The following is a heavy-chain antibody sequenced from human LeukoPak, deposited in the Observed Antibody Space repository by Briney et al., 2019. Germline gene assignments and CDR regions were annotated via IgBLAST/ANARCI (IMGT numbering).Heavy chain of an antibody. CDR1: GFTFDDYA. J-gene: IGHJ4*02. CDR2: ISWNSGSV. CDR3: AKESGYPS. Sequence: GGSLRLSCEASGFTFDDYAMHWVRQVPGKGLEWVSGISWNSGSVRYADSVKGRFIISRDNAKNSVYLQMNSLRTEDTAFYYCAKESGYPSWGQGTLVTVSS. V-gene: IGHV3-9*01. D-gene: IGHD3-3*01.